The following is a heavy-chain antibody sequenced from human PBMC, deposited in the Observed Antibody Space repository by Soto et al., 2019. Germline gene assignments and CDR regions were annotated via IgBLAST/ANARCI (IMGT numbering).Heavy chain of an antibody. D-gene: IGHD6-19*01. CDR3: AIDRGVAPPVAGNTHYYYYMDV. CDR2: ISAYNGNT. CDR1: GYSFTNYG. J-gene: IGHJ6*03. Sequence: QDQLVQSGVEVKKPGASVKVSCKASGYSFTNYGIAWVRQAPGQRFEWMGWISAYNGNTNYAQKFQGRVTMTTDASTSTAYLEWRSLRSDDTAVYYCAIDRGVAPPVAGNTHYYYYMDVWGKGTTVTVSS. V-gene: IGHV1-18*01.